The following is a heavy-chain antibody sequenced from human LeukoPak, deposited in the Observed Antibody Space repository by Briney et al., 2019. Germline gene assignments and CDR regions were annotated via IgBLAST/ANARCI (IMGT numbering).Heavy chain of an antibody. CDR1: GFTFSSYG. D-gene: IGHD5-18*01. V-gene: IGHV3-33*01. CDR2: IWYDGSNK. Sequence: PGRSLRLSCAASGFTFSSYGMHWVRQAPGKGLEWVAVIWYDGSNKYYADSVKGRFTISRDNSKNTLYLQMNSLRAEDTAVYYCARSIPLWTPYYYYGMDVWGQETTVTVSS. CDR3: ARSIPLWTPYYYYGMDV. J-gene: IGHJ6*02.